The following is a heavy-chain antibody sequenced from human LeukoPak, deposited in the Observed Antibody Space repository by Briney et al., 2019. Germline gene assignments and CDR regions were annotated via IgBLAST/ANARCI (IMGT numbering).Heavy chain of an antibody. D-gene: IGHD6-13*01. CDR2: ISSSSSYI. V-gene: IGHV3-21*01. J-gene: IGHJ4*02. CDR3: ARDREQHLVRGGKHSDY. Sequence: GGTLRLSCAASGFTFSSYSMNWVRQAPGKGLEWVSSISSSSSYIYYADSVKGRFTISRDNAKNSLYLQMSSLRVEDTAVYYCARDREQHLVRGGKHSDYCGQGTLVTVSS. CDR1: GFTFSSYS.